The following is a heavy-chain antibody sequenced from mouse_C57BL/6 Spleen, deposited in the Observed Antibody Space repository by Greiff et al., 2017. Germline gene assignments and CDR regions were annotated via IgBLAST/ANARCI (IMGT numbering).Heavy chain of an antibody. V-gene: IGHV1-54*01. CDR3: AKKGLWPFAD. J-gene: IGHJ3*01. CDR1: GYAFTNYL. CDR2: INPGSGGT. Sequence: QVQLKQSGAELVRPGTSVKVSCKASGYAFTNYLIEWVKQRPGQGLEWIGVINPGSGGTNYNEKFKGKATLTADKSSSTADMQLSSLTSEDSAVYFCAKKGLWPFADWGQGTLVTVSA. D-gene: IGHD1-1*02.